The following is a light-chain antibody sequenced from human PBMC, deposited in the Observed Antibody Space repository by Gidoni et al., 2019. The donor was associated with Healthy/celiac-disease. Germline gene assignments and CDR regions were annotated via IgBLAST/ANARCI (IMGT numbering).Light chain of an antibody. J-gene: IGLJ3*02. V-gene: IGLV1-47*02. CDR1: SSKIGSNY. Sequence: QSVLTQPPSASGTPGQRVTISCPGSSSKIGSNYVYWYQQLPGTAPKLLIYSNNQRPSGVPDRFSGSKSGTSAALAISGLRSEDEADYYCAAWDDSLSGRVFGGGTKLTVL. CDR3: AAWDDSLSGRV. CDR2: SNN.